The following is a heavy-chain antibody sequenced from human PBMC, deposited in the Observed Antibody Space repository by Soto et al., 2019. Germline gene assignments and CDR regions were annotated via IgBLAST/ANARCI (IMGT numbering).Heavy chain of an antibody. Sequence: GGSLSLSCAASGFRFSSFDMSWVRQAPGKRLEWVSAISGSGGSTYYADSVKGRFTISRDNSKNTLYLQMNSLRAEDTAIYYCAKITRYWPIGHWGQGTLVTVSS. CDR2: ISGSGGST. CDR3: AKITRYWPIGH. D-gene: IGHD2-8*02. V-gene: IGHV3-23*01. J-gene: IGHJ5*02. CDR1: GFRFSSFD.